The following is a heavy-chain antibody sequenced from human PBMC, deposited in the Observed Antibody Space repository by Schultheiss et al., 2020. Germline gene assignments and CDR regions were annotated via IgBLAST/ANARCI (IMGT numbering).Heavy chain of an antibody. V-gene: IGHV4-59*08. Sequence: SETLSLTCTVSGGSISSYYWSWIRQHPGKGLEWIGYIYHSGSTNYNPSLKSRVTISVDTSKNQFSLKLSSVTAADTAVYYCARLIWDIGDIFYFDFWGQGILVTVSS. CDR2: IYHSGST. CDR3: ARLIWDIGDIFYFDF. CDR1: GGSISSYY. J-gene: IGHJ4*02. D-gene: IGHD2-15*01.